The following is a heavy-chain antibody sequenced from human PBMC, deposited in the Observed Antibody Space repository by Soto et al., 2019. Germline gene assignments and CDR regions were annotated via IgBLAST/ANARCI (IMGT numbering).Heavy chain of an antibody. D-gene: IGHD5-18*01. CDR1: GGTFSKDA. CDR2: LIPVFGSP. V-gene: IGHV1-69*01. CDR3: TRVLGYTFEPGKTRYYAMVV. Sequence: QVQLVQSGAEVKKPGSSVTVSCKTSGGTFSKDAINWVRQAPGQGLEWMGLLIPVFGSPIYAQKFQGRIRRPADESTSTAFMDLSSLRSEDTAVYYCTRVLGYTFEPGKTRYYAMVVRGQGTTVSVSS. J-gene: IGHJ6*02.